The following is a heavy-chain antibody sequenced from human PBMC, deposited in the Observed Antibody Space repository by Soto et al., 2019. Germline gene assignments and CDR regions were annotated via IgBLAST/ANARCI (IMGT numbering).Heavy chain of an antibody. D-gene: IGHD5-12*01. Sequence: EVQLVESGGGLVQPGGSLRLSCAASGFTLSGRSMHWVRQAPGKGLVWVSGIDNAGTDSTYADSVKGRFTSSRDNAKNMRYRRTHSLTVVDTAVYYCARGWLGPDVWGKATTVTVSS. J-gene: IGHJ6*04. CDR1: GFTLSGRS. V-gene: IGHV3-74*01. CDR3: ARGWLGPDV. CDR2: IDNAGTDS.